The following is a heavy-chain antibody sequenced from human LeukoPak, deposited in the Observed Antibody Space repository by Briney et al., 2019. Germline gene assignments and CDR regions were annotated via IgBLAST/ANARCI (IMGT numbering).Heavy chain of an antibody. Sequence: PSETLSLTCTVSGGSISSYYWSWIRQPPGKGLEWIGYIYYSGSTSYNPSLKSRVTISVDTSKNQFSLKLSSVTAADTAVYYCATNIRYSDYFDYWGQGTLVTVSS. CDR2: IYYSGST. J-gene: IGHJ4*02. CDR3: ATNIRYSDYFDY. CDR1: GGSISSYY. V-gene: IGHV4-59*08. D-gene: IGHD3-9*01.